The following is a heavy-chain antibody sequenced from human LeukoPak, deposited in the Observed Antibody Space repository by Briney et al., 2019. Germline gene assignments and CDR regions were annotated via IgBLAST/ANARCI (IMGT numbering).Heavy chain of an antibody. CDR1: GYTFSDYA. J-gene: IGHJ5*02. D-gene: IGHD2-2*02. V-gene: IGHV1-3*01. Sequence: VASVKVSCKASGYTFSDYAMHWVRQAPGQRLEWMGWINAGNGNTKYSQKFQGRVTITRDTSASTAYMELSSLRSEDTAVYYCARDKGGCSSTSCYTRWFDPWGQGTLVTVSS. CDR3: ARDKGGCSSTSCYTRWFDP. CDR2: INAGNGNT.